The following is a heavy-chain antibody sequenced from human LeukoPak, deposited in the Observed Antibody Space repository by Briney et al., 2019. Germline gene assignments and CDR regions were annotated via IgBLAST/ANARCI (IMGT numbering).Heavy chain of an antibody. V-gene: IGHV3-21*04. CDR3: AKGRSYSYVASFDY. CDR2: ISSSSSYI. D-gene: IGHD5-18*01. CDR1: GFTFSSYS. J-gene: IGHJ4*02. Sequence: PGXSLRLSCAASGFTFSSYSMNWVRQAPGKGLEWVSSISSSSSYIYHADSVKGRITISRDSAKNSLFLQMSSLRPEDTAFYFCAKGRSYSYVASFDYWGQGTPVTVSS.